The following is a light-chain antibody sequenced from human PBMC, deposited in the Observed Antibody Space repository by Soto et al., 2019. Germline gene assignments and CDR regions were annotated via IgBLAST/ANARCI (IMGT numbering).Light chain of an antibody. Sequence: EIVLTQSPATLSLSPGERATLSCRASQSVSSYLAWYQQKPGQAPRLLIYDASNRATGIPARFSGSGSGTDFTLTISSLEPEDFAVYYWQQRSNWLITFGGGTKVDIK. J-gene: IGKJ4*01. CDR3: QQRSNWLIT. V-gene: IGKV3-11*01. CDR2: DAS. CDR1: QSVSSY.